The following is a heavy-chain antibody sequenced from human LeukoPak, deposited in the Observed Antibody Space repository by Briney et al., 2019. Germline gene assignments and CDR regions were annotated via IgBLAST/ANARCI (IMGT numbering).Heavy chain of an antibody. D-gene: IGHD5-24*01. Sequence: GRSLRLSCAASGFTFSSYGMHWVRQAPGKGLEWVAVIWYDGSNKYYADSVKGRFTISRDNSKNTLYLQMNSLRAEDTAVYYCAKDLEMATIEGFDYWGQGTVVTVSS. J-gene: IGHJ4*02. CDR2: IWYDGSNK. CDR3: AKDLEMATIEGFDY. V-gene: IGHV3-33*06. CDR1: GFTFSSYG.